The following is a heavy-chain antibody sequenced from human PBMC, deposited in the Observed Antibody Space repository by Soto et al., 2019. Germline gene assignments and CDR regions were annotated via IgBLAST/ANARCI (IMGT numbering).Heavy chain of an antibody. D-gene: IGHD5-18*01. Sequence: SETLSLTCTVSGDSISSSSYFWGWIRQPPGKGLEWIGSIYYSGSTYYNPSLKSRVTMSVDTSKNQFSLKLSSVTAADTAVYYCARQMDGTQPLDYWGQGTLVTVSS. CDR2: IYYSGST. CDR1: GDSISSSSYF. CDR3: ARQMDGTQPLDY. J-gene: IGHJ4*02. V-gene: IGHV4-39*01.